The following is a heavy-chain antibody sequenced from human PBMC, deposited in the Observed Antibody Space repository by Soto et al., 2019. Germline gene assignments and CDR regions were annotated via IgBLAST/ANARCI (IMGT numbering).Heavy chain of an antibody. V-gene: IGHV1-24*01. CDR1: GYTLTELS. D-gene: IGHD1-1*01. CDR3: ASQLLDLRSPDWYGMDV. Sequence: QVQLVQSGAEVKKPGASVKVSCKVSGYTLTELSMHWVRQAPGKGLEWMGGFDPEDGETIYAQKFQGRVTMTEDTSTDTAYMEMSSLRSEDTAVYYCASQLLDLRSPDWYGMDVWGQGTTVTVSS. CDR2: FDPEDGET. J-gene: IGHJ6*02.